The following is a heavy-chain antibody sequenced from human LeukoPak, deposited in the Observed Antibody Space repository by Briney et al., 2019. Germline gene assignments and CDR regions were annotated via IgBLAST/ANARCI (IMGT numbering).Heavy chain of an antibody. D-gene: IGHD1-26*01. V-gene: IGHV4-30-4*01. CDR1: GGLISRIEYY. CDR2: IYHTGTT. CDR3: ASVSVWELATHTGGSFDY. J-gene: IGHJ4*02. Sequence: SETLSLTCTVSGGLISRIEYYWGWVRQSPVKGLEWLGHIYHTGTTLYSPHLNNRLTVSVDSSKNQLSLTLNSVTAADTAVYYCASVSVWELATHTGGSFDYWGRGILVTVSS.